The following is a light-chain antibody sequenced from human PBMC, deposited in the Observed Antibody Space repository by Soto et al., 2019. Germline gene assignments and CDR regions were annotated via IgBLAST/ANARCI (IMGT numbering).Light chain of an antibody. J-gene: IGKJ1*01. CDR2: DAS. Sequence: DIQMTQFPSTVSASIGDRVTITCRASESIRTWLAWYQHKPGKAPKFLIYDASSLESGVPSRFSGSGSGTEFTLTISSLQPEDFATFYCQQYSTFPRTFGQGTKVDI. CDR1: ESIRTW. V-gene: IGKV1-5*01. CDR3: QQYSTFPRT.